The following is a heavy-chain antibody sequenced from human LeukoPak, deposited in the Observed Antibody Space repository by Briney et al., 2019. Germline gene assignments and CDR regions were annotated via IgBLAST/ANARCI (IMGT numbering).Heavy chain of an antibody. J-gene: IGHJ4*02. V-gene: IGHV1-2*02. D-gene: IGHD5-12*01. CDR2: INPNSGAT. CDR3: ASVYSAYDLAQLDY. CDR1: GYTFTDYY. Sequence: ASVKASCKASGYTFTDYYVHWVRQAPGQGLEWMGWINPNSGATNYAQTFQGRVTITTVTSFSTAYMELRSLRSDDTAVYYCASVYSAYDLAQLDYWGQGTLVTVSS.